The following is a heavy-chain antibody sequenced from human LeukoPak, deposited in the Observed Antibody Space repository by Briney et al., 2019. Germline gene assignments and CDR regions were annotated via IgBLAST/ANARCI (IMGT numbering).Heavy chain of an antibody. V-gene: IGHV3-21*06. CDR3: ATETNGRHYDY. Sequence: GGSLRLSCTTSGLTFSTSGFNWVRQAPGKGLEWVASIGPTGFDRYHADSIKGRFTISRDDANNFLYLQMDSLRAEDTAVYYCATETNGRHYDYWGQGTLLTVSS. CDR1: GLTFSTSG. D-gene: IGHD1-14*01. J-gene: IGHJ4*02. CDR2: IGPTGFDR.